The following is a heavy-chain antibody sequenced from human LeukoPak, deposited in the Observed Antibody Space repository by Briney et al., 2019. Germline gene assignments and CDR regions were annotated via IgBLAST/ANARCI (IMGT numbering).Heavy chain of an antibody. CDR3: VRHVSSGWDYYNGLDV. D-gene: IGHD6-19*01. CDR1: GGSIGSSGFY. CDR2: IYYPEST. J-gene: IGHJ6*02. Sequence: PSETLSLTCKVSGGSIGSSGFYWGWIRQPPGKGLEWIGSIYYPESTHYNPSLESRVTISVDTSKYQVSLTLSSVTATDTAVHYCVRHVSSGWDYYNGLDVWGQGTTVTVSS. V-gene: IGHV4-39*01.